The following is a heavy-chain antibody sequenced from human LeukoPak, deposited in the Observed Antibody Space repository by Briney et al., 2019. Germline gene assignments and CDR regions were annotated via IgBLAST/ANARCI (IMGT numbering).Heavy chain of an antibody. CDR2: ISSSSSYI. D-gene: IGHD3-22*01. J-gene: IGHJ4*02. Sequence: GGSLRLSCAASGFTFSSYSMNWVRQAPGKGLEWVSSISSSSSYIYYADSVKGRFTISRDNVKNSLYLQMNSLRAEDTAVYYCARDRGSDSSGYYYPMPIDYWGQGTLVTVSS. CDR3: ARDRGSDSSGYYYPMPIDY. V-gene: IGHV3-21*01. CDR1: GFTFSSYS.